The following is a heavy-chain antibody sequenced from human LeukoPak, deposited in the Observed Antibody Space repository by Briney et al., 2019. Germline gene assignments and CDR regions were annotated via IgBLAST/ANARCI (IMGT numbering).Heavy chain of an antibody. CDR3: ARAGYSYGTGYYFDY. CDR2: IYYTGAT. V-gene: IGHV4-59*01. J-gene: IGHJ4*02. Sequence: SETLSLTCTVSGGSISSYYWSWIRLPPGKGLEWIGYIYYTGATYYDPSLKSRVTISLDTSKNQFSLKLSSVTAADAAVYYCARAGYSYGTGYYFDYWGQGALVTVSS. CDR1: GGSISSYY. D-gene: IGHD5-18*01.